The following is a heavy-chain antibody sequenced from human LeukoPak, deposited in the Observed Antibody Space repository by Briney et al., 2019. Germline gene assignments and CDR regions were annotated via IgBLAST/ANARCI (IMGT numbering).Heavy chain of an antibody. J-gene: IGHJ4*02. CDR3: ARDLGIAVAGTSGY. V-gene: IGHV1-18*01. CDR2: ISAYNGNT. D-gene: IGHD6-19*01. Sequence: RASVKVSCKASGYTFTSYGISWVRQAPGQGLEWMGWISAYNGNTNYAQKLQGRVTMTTDTSTRTAYMELRSLRSDDTAVYCCARDLGIAVAGTSGYWGQGTLVTVSS. CDR1: GYTFTSYG.